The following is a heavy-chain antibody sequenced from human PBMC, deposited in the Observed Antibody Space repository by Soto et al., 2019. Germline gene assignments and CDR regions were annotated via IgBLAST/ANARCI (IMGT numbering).Heavy chain of an antibody. D-gene: IGHD3-3*01. J-gene: IGHJ4*02. CDR3: AKDFWSGYYHVD. V-gene: IGHV3-23*01. Sequence: EVQLLESGGGLVQPGGSLRLSCAASGFTFSSYAMSWVRQAPGKGLEWVSAISGSGGSTYYADSVKGRFTLSRDNSENTLYLQMNSLRAEDTAVYYCAKDFWSGYYHVDWGQGTLVTVSS. CDR1: GFTFSSYA. CDR2: ISGSGGST.